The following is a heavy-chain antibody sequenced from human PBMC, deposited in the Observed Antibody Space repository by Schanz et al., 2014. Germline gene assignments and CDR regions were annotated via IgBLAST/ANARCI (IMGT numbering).Heavy chain of an antibody. Sequence: QVQLVQSGAEVQKPGSPVKVSCKSSGGTFSSYAISWVRQAPGQGLEWMGRIIPILGIATYAQKFQGRLTITADKSTSTAYMDLSSLRPEDAAVYYCARGDGDSPTDFWGQGTLVTVSS. J-gene: IGHJ4*02. V-gene: IGHV1-69*04. CDR1: GGTFSSYA. CDR2: IIPILGIA. D-gene: IGHD4-17*01. CDR3: ARGDGDSPTDF.